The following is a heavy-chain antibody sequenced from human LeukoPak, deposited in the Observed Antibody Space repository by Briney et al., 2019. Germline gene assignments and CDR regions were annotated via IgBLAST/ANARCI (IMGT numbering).Heavy chain of an antibody. Sequence: PGRSLRLSCAASGFTFDDYAMHWVRQAPGKGLEWVPGISWNSGSIGYADSVKGRFTISRDNAKNSLYLQMNSLRAEDTALYYCAKVSGYYYGMDVWGQGTTVTVSS. CDR2: ISWNSGSI. CDR1: GFTFDDYA. D-gene: IGHD1-14*01. J-gene: IGHJ6*02. V-gene: IGHV3-9*01. CDR3: AKVSGYYYGMDV.